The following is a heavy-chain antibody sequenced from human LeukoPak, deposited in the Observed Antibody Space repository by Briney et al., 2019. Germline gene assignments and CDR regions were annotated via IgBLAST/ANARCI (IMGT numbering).Heavy chain of an antibody. J-gene: IGHJ4*02. Sequence: SGGSLRLSCAASGFTFSSYNMNWVRRAPGKGLEWVSYISSSSTMYYADSVKGRFTISRDNAKNSLYLQMNSLRAEDTAVYYCARDVRWDYWGQGTLVTVSS. CDR3: ARDVRWDY. CDR1: GFTFSSYN. D-gene: IGHD6-13*01. CDR2: ISSSSTM. V-gene: IGHV3-48*01.